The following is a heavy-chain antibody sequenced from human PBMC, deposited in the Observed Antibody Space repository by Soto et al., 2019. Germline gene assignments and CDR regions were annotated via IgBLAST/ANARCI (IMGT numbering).Heavy chain of an antibody. V-gene: IGHV3-74*01. CDR2: VHNDGSSA. CDR3: ALGSYCSGGTCSFDH. D-gene: IGHD2-15*01. CDR1: GFTFRSYW. J-gene: IGHJ4*02. Sequence: EVQLTESGGGSVQPGGSVRLSCADSGFTFRSYWMHWVRQAPGKGLEWISRVHNDGSSAAYADSVKGRFTVSRDTGKNALYLQMNSLGAEDTAVYYCALGSYCSGGTCSFDHWGQGTLVTVSS.